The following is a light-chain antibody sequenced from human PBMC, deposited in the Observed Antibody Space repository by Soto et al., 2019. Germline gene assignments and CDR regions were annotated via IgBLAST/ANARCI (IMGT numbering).Light chain of an antibody. CDR2: DAS. CDR3: QQYNSYPE. Sequence: DIQMTQSPSTLSASVGDRVTITCRASQSISSWLAWYQQKPGKAPKLLIYDASSLESGVPSRFSGSGSGTEFTLTISSLQPDDFATYYCQQYNSYPEFGQGTKVAIK. V-gene: IGKV1-5*01. J-gene: IGKJ1*01. CDR1: QSISSW.